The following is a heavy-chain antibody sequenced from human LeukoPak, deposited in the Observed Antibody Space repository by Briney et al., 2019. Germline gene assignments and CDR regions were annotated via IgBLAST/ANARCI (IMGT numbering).Heavy chain of an antibody. CDR2: INHSGST. V-gene: IGHV4-34*01. J-gene: IGHJ4*02. D-gene: IGHD6-19*01. CDR1: GGSFSGYY. Sequence: MSSETLSLTCAVYGGSFSGYYWSWIRQPPGKGLEWIGEINHSGSTNYNPSLKSRVTISVDTSKNQFSLKLSSVTAADTAVYYCATSGAGQLFDYWGQGTLVTVSS. CDR3: ATSGAGQLFDY.